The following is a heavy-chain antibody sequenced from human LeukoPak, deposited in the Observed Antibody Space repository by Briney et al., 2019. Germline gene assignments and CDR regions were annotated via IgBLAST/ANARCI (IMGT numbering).Heavy chain of an antibody. J-gene: IGHJ4*02. CDR2: IIPILGIA. CDR3: ARDPIGVDDSSGYYYDY. CDR1: GGTFSSYA. D-gene: IGHD3-22*01. Sequence: GASVKVSCKASGGTFSSYAISWVRQAPGQGLEWMGRIIPILGIANYAQKFQGRVTITADKSTSTAYMELSSLRSEDTAVYYCARDPIGVDDSSGYYYDYWGQGTLVTVSS. V-gene: IGHV1-69*04.